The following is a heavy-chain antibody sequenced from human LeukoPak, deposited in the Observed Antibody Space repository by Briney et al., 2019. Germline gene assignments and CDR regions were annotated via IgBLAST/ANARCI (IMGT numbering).Heavy chain of an antibody. J-gene: IGHJ5*02. CDR2: IITILGIA. CDR1: GGTFSSYT. Sequence: ASVTVTCKASGGTFSSYTISWVRQAPGPGLELKGRIITILGIANYAQKFQGRVKITADNSTSTAYMELSSLRSEDTAVYYCARDRSSGWYINWFDPWGQGTLVTVSS. D-gene: IGHD6-19*01. CDR3: ARDRSSGWYINWFDP. V-gene: IGHV1-69*04.